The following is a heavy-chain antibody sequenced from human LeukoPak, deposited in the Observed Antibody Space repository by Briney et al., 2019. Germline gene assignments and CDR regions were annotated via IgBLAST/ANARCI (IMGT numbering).Heavy chain of an antibody. V-gene: IGHV3-23*01. D-gene: IGHD3-22*01. CDR3: AKDRYYYDSSGYYYFDY. CDR2: ISGSGGST. Sequence: GGSLRLSCAASGFTFSSYAMSWVRQAPGKGLEWVSAISGSGGSTYYADSVKGRFTISRDNSKNTLYLQMNSLRAEDTAVYYCAKDRYYYDSSGYYYFDYWGQGTLVTVSS. J-gene: IGHJ4*02. CDR1: GFTFSSYA.